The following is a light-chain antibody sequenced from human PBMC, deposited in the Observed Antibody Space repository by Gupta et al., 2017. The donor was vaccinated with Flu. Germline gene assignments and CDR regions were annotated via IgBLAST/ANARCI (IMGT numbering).Light chain of an antibody. J-gene: IGLJ1*01. V-gene: IGLV2-14*01. CDR2: EVT. Sequence: QSALTQPASVSASRGQSITISCTGTSSDLGSYNYVSWYQHQPGKAPKLIIYEVTDRPSGVSTRFSGSKSGNTASLTISGLHLDDEADYYCASDTSARTLVFGTGTKVTVL. CDR1: SSDLGSYNY. CDR3: ASDTSARTLV.